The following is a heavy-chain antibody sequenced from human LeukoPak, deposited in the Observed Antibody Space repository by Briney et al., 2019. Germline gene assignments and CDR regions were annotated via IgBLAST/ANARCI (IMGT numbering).Heavy chain of an antibody. D-gene: IGHD2-8*02. J-gene: IGHJ4*02. CDR2: LWSDASNR. CDR3: AREDWGSTGHSLDY. CDR1: GFRLSSNG. Sequence: GGSLRLSCVASGFRLSSNGMHWVRQAPGKGLECVAILWSDASNRYYADSVKGRFSISRDLSKNTLYLQMTSLRVEDTAVYYCAREDWGSTGHSLDYWGQGTLVTVSS. V-gene: IGHV3-33*01.